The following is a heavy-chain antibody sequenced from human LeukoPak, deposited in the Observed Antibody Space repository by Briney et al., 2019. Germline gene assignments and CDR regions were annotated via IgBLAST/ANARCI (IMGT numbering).Heavy chain of an antibody. CDR2: IKQDGSEK. J-gene: IGHJ4*02. CDR1: GSTFSSYW. CDR3: ARGLREDYYFDY. Sequence: GGSLRLSCAASGSTFSSYWMSWVRQAPGEGLEWVANIKQDGSEKYYVDSVKGRFTISRDNAKNSLYLQMNSLRAEDTAVYYCARGLREDYYFDYWGQGTLVTVSS. V-gene: IGHV3-7*01.